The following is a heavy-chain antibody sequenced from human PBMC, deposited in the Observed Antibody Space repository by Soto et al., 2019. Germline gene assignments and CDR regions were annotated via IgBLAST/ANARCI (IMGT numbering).Heavy chain of an antibody. Sequence: SETLSLTCTVSGGSISSSSYYWGWIRQPPGKGLEWIGSIYYSGSTYYNPSLKSRVTISVDTSKNQFSLKLSSVTAADTAVYYCARRRYCSGGSCYWFDPWGQGTLVTVSS. V-gene: IGHV4-39*01. D-gene: IGHD2-15*01. CDR1: GGSISSSSYY. J-gene: IGHJ5*02. CDR3: ARRRYCSGGSCYWFDP. CDR2: IYYSGST.